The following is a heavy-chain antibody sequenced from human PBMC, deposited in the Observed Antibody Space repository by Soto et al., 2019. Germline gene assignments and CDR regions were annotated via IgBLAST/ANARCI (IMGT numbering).Heavy chain of an antibody. V-gene: IGHV3-30*03. CDR2: ISYDGSNK. J-gene: IGHJ3*02. Sequence: GGSLRLSCAASGFTFSSYGMHWVRQAPGKGLEWVAVISYDGSNKYYADSVKGRFTISRDNSKNTLYLQMNSLRAEDTAVYYCASLPLRYFDWPLVDAFDIWGQGTMVTVSS. CDR1: GFTFSSYG. CDR3: ASLPLRYFDWPLVDAFDI. D-gene: IGHD3-9*01.